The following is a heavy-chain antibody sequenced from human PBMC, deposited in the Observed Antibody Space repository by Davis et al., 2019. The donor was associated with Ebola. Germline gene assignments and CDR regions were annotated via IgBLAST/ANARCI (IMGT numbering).Heavy chain of an antibody. J-gene: IGHJ6*02. CDR2: TYYSSKWFN. V-gene: IGHV6-1*01. CDR3: VRGWGRTGMGV. D-gene: IGHD1-26*01. Sequence: HSQTLSLTCAISGDGVSGNSGAWNWIRQSPSRGLEWLGRTYYSSKWFNDYAVSVKSRITINPDTSKNQFSLQLSSVTPEDTAVYYCVRGWGRTGMGVWGQGTTVTVSS. CDR1: GDGVSGNSGA.